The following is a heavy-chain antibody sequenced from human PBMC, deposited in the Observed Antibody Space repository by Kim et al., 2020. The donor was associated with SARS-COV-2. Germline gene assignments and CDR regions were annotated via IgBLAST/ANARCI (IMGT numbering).Heavy chain of an antibody. CDR2: ISYDGSNK. Sequence: GGSLRLSCAASGFTFSSYGMHWVRQAPGKGLEWVAVISYDGSNKYYADSVKGRFTISRDNSKNTLYLQMNSLRAEDTAVYYCAKDQYAYYDFWSGYYTGVYYYYGMDVWGQGTTDTVSS. J-gene: IGHJ6*02. CDR3: AKDQYAYYDFWSGYYTGVYYYYGMDV. V-gene: IGHV3-30*18. D-gene: IGHD3-3*01. CDR1: GFTFSSYG.